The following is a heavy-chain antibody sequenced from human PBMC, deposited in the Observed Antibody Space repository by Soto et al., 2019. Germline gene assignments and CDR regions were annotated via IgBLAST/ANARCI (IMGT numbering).Heavy chain of an antibody. CDR2: VSSDGSST. J-gene: IGHJ4*02. D-gene: IGHD6-6*01. V-gene: IGHV3-74*01. CDR1: GFTFSSYW. Sequence: EVQLVESGGGLVQPGESLRLSCAASGFTFSSYWMHWIRQAPGKGLVWVSRVSSDGSSTVYANSVKGRLTISRDNAKNTLYLQTNSLSDEDTAVYYCERGRPNFSSFDSWGQGTLVTVSS. CDR3: ERGRPNFSSFDS.